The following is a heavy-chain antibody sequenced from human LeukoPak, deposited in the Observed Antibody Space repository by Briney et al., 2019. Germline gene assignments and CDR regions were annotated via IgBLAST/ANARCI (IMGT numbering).Heavy chain of an antibody. J-gene: IGHJ4*02. CDR1: LVTLTIYE. CDR3: ARVLPYFAS. Sequence: GGSLRLSSAASLVTLTIYEMDSGRQAPGKGLEWVSYISSSGDTIYYADSVKGRFTISRDNAKNSLYLQMNSLRAEDTAVYYCARVLPYFASWGQGTLVTVSS. CDR2: ISSSGDTI. V-gene: IGHV3-48*03.